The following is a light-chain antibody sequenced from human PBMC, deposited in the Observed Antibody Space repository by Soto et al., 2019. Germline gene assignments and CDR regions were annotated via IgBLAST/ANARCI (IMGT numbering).Light chain of an antibody. J-gene: IGKJ5*01. V-gene: IGKV1-39*01. CDR2: DTS. Sequence: DIQMTQSPSSLSASVGDRVTITCRASQSITRYLNWYQQRPGEAPKLLISDTSTLHSGVPSRFSGSGSGTDFTLIISSLQSEDFATYYCQQSDSAPLTFGQGTRLEIK. CDR3: QQSDSAPLT. CDR1: QSITRY.